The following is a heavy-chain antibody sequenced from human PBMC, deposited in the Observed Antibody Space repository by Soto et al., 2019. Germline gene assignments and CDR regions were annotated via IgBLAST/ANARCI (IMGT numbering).Heavy chain of an antibody. V-gene: IGHV3-30-3*01. CDR3: ARGLQLRNYYYYGMDV. CDR1: GFTFSSYA. CDR2: ISYDGSNK. Sequence: VQLVESGGGVVQPGRSLRLSCAASGFTFSSYAMHWVRQAPGKGLEWVAVISYDGSNKYYADSVKGRFTISRDNSKNTLYLQMNSLRAEDTAVYYCARGLQLRNYYYYGMDVWGQGTTVTVSS. D-gene: IGHD5-18*01. J-gene: IGHJ6*02.